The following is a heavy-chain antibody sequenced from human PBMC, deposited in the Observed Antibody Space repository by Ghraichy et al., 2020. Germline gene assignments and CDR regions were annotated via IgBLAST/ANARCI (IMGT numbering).Heavy chain of an antibody. CDR1: GFTFSSYA. D-gene: IGHD2-2*01. Sequence: LSLTCAASGFTFSSYAMSWVRQAPGKGLEWVSAISGSGGSTYYADSVKGRFTISRDNSKNTLYLQMNSLRAEDTAVYYCAKGKDQLLSEDWFDPWGQGTLVTVSS. CDR2: ISGSGGST. CDR3: AKGKDQLLSEDWFDP. V-gene: IGHV3-23*01. J-gene: IGHJ5*02.